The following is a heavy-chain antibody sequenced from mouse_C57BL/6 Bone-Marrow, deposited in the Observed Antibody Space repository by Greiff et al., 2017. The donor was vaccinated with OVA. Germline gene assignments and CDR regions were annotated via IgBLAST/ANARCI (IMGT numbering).Heavy chain of an antibody. CDR1: GFTFSDYY. Sequence: DVMLVESGGGLVQPGGSLKLSCAASGFTFSDYYMYWVRQTPEKRLEWVAYISNGGGSTYYPDTVKGRFTISRDNAKNTLYLQMSRLKSEDTAMYYCARHDTSGFAYWGQGTLVTVSA. V-gene: IGHV5-12*01. J-gene: IGHJ3*01. CDR2: ISNGGGST. CDR3: ARHDTSGFAY.